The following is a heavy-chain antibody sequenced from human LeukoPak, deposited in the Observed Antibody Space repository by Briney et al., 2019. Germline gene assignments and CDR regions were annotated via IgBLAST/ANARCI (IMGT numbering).Heavy chain of an antibody. CDR1: GYTFTRYG. CDR2: ISAYNGNT. D-gene: IGHD1-26*01. V-gene: IGHV1-18*01. J-gene: IGHJ4*02. CDR3: GHLGGEEWDLTPY. Sequence: GASVKVSCKASGYTFTRYGISWVRQAPGQGLEWMGWISAYNGNTNYAQKLQGRVTMTTDTSTSTAYMKLRSLRSDHTAVYYCGHLGGEEWDLTPYWGQGTLVTVSS.